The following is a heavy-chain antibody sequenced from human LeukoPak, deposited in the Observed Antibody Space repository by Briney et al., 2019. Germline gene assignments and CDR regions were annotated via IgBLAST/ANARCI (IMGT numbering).Heavy chain of an antibody. CDR2: INYSGST. V-gene: IGHV4-39*07. J-gene: IGHJ4*02. CDR3: ARGTYDSSGYYPQGVDY. D-gene: IGHD3-22*01. Sequence: SETLSLTCTVSGGPISSSRHFWGWIRQPPGKGLEWIGSINYSGSTYYNPSLKSRVTISVDTSKNQFSLKLSSVTAADTAVYYCARGTYDSSGYYPQGVDYWGQGTLVTVSS. CDR1: GGPISSSRHF.